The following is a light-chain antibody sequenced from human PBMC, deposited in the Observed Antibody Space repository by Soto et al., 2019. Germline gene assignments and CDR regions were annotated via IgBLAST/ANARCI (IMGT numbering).Light chain of an antibody. J-gene: IGKJ1*01. CDR2: AAS. CDR3: QEYIHWPPGM. V-gene: IGKV1-39*02. Sequence: DIQMTQSPSSLSASVGDRVTITCRASQSISSYLNWYQQKPGKAPKLLIYAASSLQSGVPSRFSGSGSGTEFTLTISGLQSEDFAVYYCQEYIHWPPGMFGPGTTVDIK. CDR1: QSISSY.